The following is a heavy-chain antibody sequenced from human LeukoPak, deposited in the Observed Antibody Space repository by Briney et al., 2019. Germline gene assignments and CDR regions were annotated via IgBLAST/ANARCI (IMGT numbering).Heavy chain of an antibody. CDR3: ARGPAKDRRWEY. V-gene: IGHV4-34*01. CDR1: GGSFSGYY. D-gene: IGHD1-26*01. CDR2: INHSGSA. Sequence: SETLSLTCAVYGGSFSGYYWIWIRQPPGKGLEWIGEINHSGSANYNPSLKSRVTISVDRSKNQFSLKLSSVTAADTAVYYCARGPAKDRRWEYWGQGTLVTVSS. J-gene: IGHJ4*02.